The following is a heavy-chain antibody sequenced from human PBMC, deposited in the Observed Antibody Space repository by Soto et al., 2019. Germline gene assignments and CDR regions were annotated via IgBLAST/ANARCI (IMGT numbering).Heavy chain of an antibody. V-gene: IGHV3-15*01. CDR1: GFTFTNAW. Sequence: EVQLVESGGGLVKPGESPRLSCAASGFTFTNAWMGWVRQAPGKGLEWVGRVKSKSDGETTDYAAPVKGRFTISRDDSKNTLYLQMNSLNAEDTAVYYCSTDRRIASSDYWGQGTLVTVSS. CDR3: STDRRIASSDY. J-gene: IGHJ4*02. CDR2: VKSKSDGETT. D-gene: IGHD2-21*01.